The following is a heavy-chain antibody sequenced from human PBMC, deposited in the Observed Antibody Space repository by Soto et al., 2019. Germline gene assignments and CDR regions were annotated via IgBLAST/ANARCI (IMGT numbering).Heavy chain of an antibody. Sequence: SETLSLTCAVSGGSISSGGYSWSLIRQPPGKGLEWIGYIYHSGSTYYNPSLKSRVTISVDRSKNQFSLKLSSVTAADTAVYYCAAGGGLPRYYWGQGTLVTVSS. D-gene: IGHD5-12*01. J-gene: IGHJ4*02. CDR1: GGSISSGGYS. V-gene: IGHV4-30-2*01. CDR3: AAGGGLPRYY. CDR2: IYHSGST.